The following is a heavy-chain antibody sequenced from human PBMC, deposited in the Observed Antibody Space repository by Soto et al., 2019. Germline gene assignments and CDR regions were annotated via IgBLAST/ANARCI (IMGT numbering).Heavy chain of an antibody. V-gene: IGHV4-59*01. J-gene: IGHJ6*02. D-gene: IGHD1-7*01. Sequence: SETLSLTCSVSGGSIRDYFWTWIRQSPGRGLEWIGYISSSGTVKYNSSLKSRATISLDRSRNQFSLKLSSVTAADTAVYFCARDRKPELPGNYYYYGMDVWGQGTTVTVSS. CDR1: GGSIRDYF. CDR2: ISSSGTV. CDR3: ARDRKPELPGNYYYYGMDV.